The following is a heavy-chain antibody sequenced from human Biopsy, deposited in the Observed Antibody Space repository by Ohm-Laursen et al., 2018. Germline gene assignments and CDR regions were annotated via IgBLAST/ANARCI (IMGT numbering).Heavy chain of an antibody. CDR1: GFDFSGFS. V-gene: IGHV3-48*01. J-gene: IGHJ4*02. CDR2: ISSTSRTT. CDR3: ARDWGGSHFDY. D-gene: IGHD1-26*01. Sequence: GSLRLSCAASGFDFSGFSMTWVRQAPGKGLEWVSYISSTSRTTYYADSVKGRLTVSRDNAHNSLYLQMNSLRAEDTAVYYCARDWGGSHFDYWGQGTLVTVPS.